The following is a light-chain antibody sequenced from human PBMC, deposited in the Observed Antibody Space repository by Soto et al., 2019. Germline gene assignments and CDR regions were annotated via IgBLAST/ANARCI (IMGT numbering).Light chain of an antibody. Sequence: EIVLTQSPATLSLSPGERATLSSRASESVTNYLAWYQQKPGQPPRLFIYDVSNRATGIPARFSGSGSGTNFTLTISSLEPEDFAVYYCQHRGNWPPYTFGQGTKLEI. CDR1: ESVTNY. CDR2: DVS. J-gene: IGKJ2*01. CDR3: QHRGNWPPYT. V-gene: IGKV3-11*01.